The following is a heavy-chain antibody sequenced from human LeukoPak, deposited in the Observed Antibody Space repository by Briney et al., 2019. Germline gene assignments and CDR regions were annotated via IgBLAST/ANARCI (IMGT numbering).Heavy chain of an antibody. V-gene: IGHV3-15*01. D-gene: IGHD2-15*01. CDR1: GFTFSNAW. Sequence: GGSLRLSCAASGFTFSNAWMSWVRQAPGQGLEWVGHIKSKTDGGTTDYAAPVKGRFTISRDDSKNTLYLQMNSLKTEDTAVYYCTTDPNCSGGSCYFEFDYWGQGTLVTVSS. J-gene: IGHJ4*02. CDR2: IKSKTDGGTT. CDR3: TTDPNCSGGSCYFEFDY.